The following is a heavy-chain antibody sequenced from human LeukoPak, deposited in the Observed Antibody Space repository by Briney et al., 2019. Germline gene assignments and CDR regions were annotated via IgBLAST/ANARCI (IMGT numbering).Heavy chain of an antibody. CDR3: ASASGSYYPFDY. J-gene: IGHJ4*02. Sequence: SETLSLTCTVSGGSISSYYWSWIRQPPGKGLERIGYVYYSGTTNYNPSLESRLTISIDTSKNQFSLNLSSVTAADTAVYYCASASGSYYPFDYWGQGTLVTASS. CDR2: VYYSGTT. CDR1: GGSISSYY. V-gene: IGHV4-59*01. D-gene: IGHD3-10*01.